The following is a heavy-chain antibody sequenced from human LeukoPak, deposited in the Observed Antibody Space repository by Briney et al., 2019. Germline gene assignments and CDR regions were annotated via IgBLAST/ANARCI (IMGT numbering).Heavy chain of an antibody. Sequence: GGSLRLSCAASGFTFSSYAMSWVRQAPGKGLEWVSAVSGGGDSTYYVDPVKGRFTISRDNSKNTLYLQMNSLRAEDTAVYYCAKDSLRGNDAFDIWGQGTMVTVSS. V-gene: IGHV3-23*01. J-gene: IGHJ3*02. CDR3: AKDSLRGNDAFDI. D-gene: IGHD5-12*01. CDR1: GFTFSSYA. CDR2: VSGGGDST.